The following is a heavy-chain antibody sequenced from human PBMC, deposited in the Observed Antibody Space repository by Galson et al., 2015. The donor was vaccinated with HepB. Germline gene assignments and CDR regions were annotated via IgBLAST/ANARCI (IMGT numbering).Heavy chain of an antibody. CDR1: GFTFSDYT. CDR2: INSAGSYI. J-gene: IGHJ6*02. CDR3: ARREATTYYYAMDV. Sequence: SLRLSCAASGFTFSDYTYNWVRQAPGKGLEWVSYINSAGSYIFYADSVKGRFTISRGNAKNSLYLQMNSLRAEDTAVYYCARREATTYYYAMDVWGQGTTVTVAS. D-gene: IGHD5-12*01. V-gene: IGHV3-21*01.